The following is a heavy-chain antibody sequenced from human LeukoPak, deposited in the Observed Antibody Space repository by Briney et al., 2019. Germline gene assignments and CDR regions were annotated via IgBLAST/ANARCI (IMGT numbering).Heavy chain of an antibody. V-gene: IGHV3-30*02. J-gene: IGHJ5*02. Sequence: GGSLRLSCAASGFIFSSLGMHWVRQAPGQGLEWVAFIRYDGTEKFYADSVKGRFTISRDNSKNTLSLQMNSLRAEDTAVYYCAKHSTILGCIDQWGQGTLVTVSS. CDR3: AKHSTILGCIDQ. CDR2: IRYDGTEK. CDR1: GFIFSSLG. D-gene: IGHD3-3*01.